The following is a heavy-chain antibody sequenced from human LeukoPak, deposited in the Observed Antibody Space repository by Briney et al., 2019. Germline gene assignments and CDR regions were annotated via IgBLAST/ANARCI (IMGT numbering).Heavy chain of an antibody. Sequence: GGSLRLSCAASGFTFSGSAMHCVRQASGKGLEWVGRIRSKANSYATAYAASVKGRFTISRDDSKNTAYLQMDSLKTEDTAVYYCTRQESSSFYYYMDVWGKGTTVTVSS. CDR3: TRQESSSFYYYMDV. D-gene: IGHD6-6*01. J-gene: IGHJ6*03. CDR1: GFTFSGSA. V-gene: IGHV3-73*01. CDR2: IRSKANSYAT.